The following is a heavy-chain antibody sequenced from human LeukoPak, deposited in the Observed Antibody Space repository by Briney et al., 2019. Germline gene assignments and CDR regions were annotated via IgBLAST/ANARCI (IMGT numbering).Heavy chain of an antibody. J-gene: IGHJ6*02. D-gene: IGHD3-10*01. V-gene: IGHV4-34*01. CDR2: INHSGST. CDR1: GGSFSGYY. CDR3: ARDALWYYYGMDV. Sequence: PSETLFLTCAVYGGSFSGYYWSWIRQPPGKGLEWIGEINHSGSTNYNPSHKSRVTISVDTSKNQFSLKLSSVTAADTAVYYCARDALWYYYGMDVWGQGTTVTVSS.